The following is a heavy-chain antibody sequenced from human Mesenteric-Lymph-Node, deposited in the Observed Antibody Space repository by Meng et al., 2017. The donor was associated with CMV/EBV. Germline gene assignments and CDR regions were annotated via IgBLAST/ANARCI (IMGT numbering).Heavy chain of an antibody. D-gene: IGHD1-26*01. J-gene: IGHJ4*02. CDR2: ISAATSYR. CDR3: ARDVSGSYAAPPLL. Sequence: GESLKISCAASGFTFDFYAMNWVRQAPGKGLEWVSSISAATSYRSYAASLKGRFTVSRDNTKNSLYLQMSSLRVEDTAVYYCARDVSGSYAAPPLLWGQGTLVTVSS. CDR1: GFTFDFYA. V-gene: IGHV3-21*01.